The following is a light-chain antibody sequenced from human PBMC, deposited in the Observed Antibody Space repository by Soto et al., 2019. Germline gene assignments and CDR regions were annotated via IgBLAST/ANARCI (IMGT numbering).Light chain of an antibody. J-gene: IGKJ5*01. CDR2: GAF. CDR1: PSVTNY. CDR3: QHYGRSPIT. Sequence: EIVLTQSPATLSLSPGERATLSCRASPSVTNYLAWYQQKPGQPPRLLIYGAFNRAAGIPARFSGSGSATDFTLTISRLEPEDFALYYCQHYGRSPITFGQGTRLEIK. V-gene: IGKV3-20*01.